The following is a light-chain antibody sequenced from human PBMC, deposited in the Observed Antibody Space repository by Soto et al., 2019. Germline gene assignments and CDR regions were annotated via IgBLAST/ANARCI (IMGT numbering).Light chain of an antibody. CDR3: QQSFRTPYT. J-gene: IGKJ2*01. CDR1: RSISSY. Sequence: DIQMTQSPSSLSASVGDRVTITCRASRSISSYLNWYQQKPGKAPKLLIYAASSLQGGVPSRFSGSGSGTDFTLTISSLQPEDFATYYCQQSFRTPYTFGQGTKLEIK. CDR2: AAS. V-gene: IGKV1-39*01.